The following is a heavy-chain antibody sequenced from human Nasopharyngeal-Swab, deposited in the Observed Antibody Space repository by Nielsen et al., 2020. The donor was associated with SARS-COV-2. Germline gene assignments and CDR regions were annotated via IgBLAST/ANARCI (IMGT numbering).Heavy chain of an antibody. CDR2: VYYGGNI. D-gene: IGHD6-6*01. J-gene: IGHJ6*02. CDR3: AGLAAHGYFYYYYGMDV. Sequence: WIRQPPGKGLEWIGSVYYGGNIYYNPSLKSRVTISVDTSKNQFSLKLASVTAADTAVYYCAGLAAHGYFYYYYGMDVWGQGTTVTVSS. V-gene: IGHV4-39*01.